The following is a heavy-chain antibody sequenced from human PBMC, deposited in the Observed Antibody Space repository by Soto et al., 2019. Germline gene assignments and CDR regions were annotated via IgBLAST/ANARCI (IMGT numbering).Heavy chain of an antibody. J-gene: IGHJ6*02. D-gene: IGHD3-3*01. Sequence: QVQLVESGGGVVQPGRSLRLSCAASGFTFSNYAMHWVRQAPGKGLEWVAGISYDGSNKYYTDSVKGRFTISRDNSKNTLYLQMNSLRAEDTAVYYCARDLFPRVVGYSYGLDVWGQGTTVTVSS. V-gene: IGHV3-30-3*01. CDR2: ISYDGSNK. CDR3: ARDLFPRVVGYSYGLDV. CDR1: GFTFSNYA.